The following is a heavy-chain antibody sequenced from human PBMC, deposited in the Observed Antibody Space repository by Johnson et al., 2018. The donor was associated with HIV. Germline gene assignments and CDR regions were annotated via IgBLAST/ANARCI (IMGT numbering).Heavy chain of an antibody. CDR1: GFAFSNYA. J-gene: IGHJ3*02. D-gene: IGHD3-16*01. CDR3: ARGGKRVMAAFDI. V-gene: IGHV3-30-3*01. CDR2: ISYDGSNE. Sequence: QVQLVESGGGLVKPGGSLRLSCAASGFAFSNYAMHWVRQAPGKGLEWMAIISYDGSNEYYADSVKGRFTISRDNSKNTLYLQMNSLRAEDTAVYYCARGGKRVMAAFDIWGQGTMVTVSS.